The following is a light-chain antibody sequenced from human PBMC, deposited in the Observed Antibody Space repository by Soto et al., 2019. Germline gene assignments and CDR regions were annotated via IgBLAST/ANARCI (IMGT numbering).Light chain of an antibody. CDR3: QQYNSHGT. J-gene: IGKJ1*01. CDR2: KAS. CDR1: QSISSW. V-gene: IGKV1-5*03. Sequence: EIQMTQSPATLSTSVGDRVTITCRASQSISSWLAWYQQKPGKAPKLLIYKASSLESGVPSRFSGSGSGTEFTLTISSLQPDDFATYYCQQYNSHGTFGQGTKVDIK.